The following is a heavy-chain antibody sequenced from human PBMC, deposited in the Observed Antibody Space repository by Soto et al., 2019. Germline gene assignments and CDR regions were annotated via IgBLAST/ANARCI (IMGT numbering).Heavy chain of an antibody. CDR1: GFTFSSYA. CDR2: ISGSGGST. Sequence: TGGSLRLSCAASGFTFSSYAMSWVRQAPGKGLEWVSAISGSGGSTYYADSVKGRFTISRDNSKNTLYLQMNSLRAEDTAVYYCAKPDYYDSSGYFNYFDYWGQGTLVTVSS. D-gene: IGHD3-22*01. CDR3: AKPDYYDSSGYFNYFDY. J-gene: IGHJ4*02. V-gene: IGHV3-23*01.